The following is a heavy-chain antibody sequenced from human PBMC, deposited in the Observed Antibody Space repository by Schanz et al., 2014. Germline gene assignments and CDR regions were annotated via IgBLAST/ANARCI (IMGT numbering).Heavy chain of an antibody. CDR1: GFTLSTNV. CDR2: ISRDGWTT. V-gene: IGHV3-74*01. J-gene: IGHJ4*02. Sequence: VQLEESGGGVVQPGGSLRLSCAASGFTLSTNVVHWVRQAPGKGLVWVSRISRDGWTTTYADSVRGRFTISRDNAKNSLYLQMSSLRDEDTAVYYCARDPGGTKTHGLWGQGTLVTVSS. D-gene: IGHD2-15*01. CDR3: ARDPGGTKTHGL.